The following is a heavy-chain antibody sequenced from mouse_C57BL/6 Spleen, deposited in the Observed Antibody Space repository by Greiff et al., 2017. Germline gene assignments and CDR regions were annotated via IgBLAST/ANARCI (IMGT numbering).Heavy chain of an antibody. V-gene: IGHV1-55*01. CDR3: ASSNYDYAMDY. J-gene: IGHJ4*01. CDR2: IYPGSGST. D-gene: IGHD2-5*01. CDR1: GYTFTRYW. Sequence: QVQLQQPGAELVKPGASVKMSCKASGYTFTRYWITWVKQRPGQGLEWIGDIYPGSGSTNYNEKFKSKATLTVDTSSSTAYMQHSSLTSEDSAVYYCASSNYDYAMDYWGQGTSVTVSS.